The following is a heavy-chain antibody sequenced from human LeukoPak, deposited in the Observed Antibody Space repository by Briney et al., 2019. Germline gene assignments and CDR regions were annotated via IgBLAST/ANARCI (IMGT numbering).Heavy chain of an antibody. Sequence: SETLSLTCTVSGGSISSGSYYWSWLRQPAGKGLEWIGRIYTSGSTNYNPSLKSRVTISVDTSKNQFSLKLSSVTAADTGVYYCARGTTATRGWFDPWGQGTLVTVSS. D-gene: IGHD1-1*01. V-gene: IGHV4-61*02. J-gene: IGHJ5*02. CDR2: IYTSGST. CDR1: GGSISSGSYY. CDR3: ARGTTATRGWFDP.